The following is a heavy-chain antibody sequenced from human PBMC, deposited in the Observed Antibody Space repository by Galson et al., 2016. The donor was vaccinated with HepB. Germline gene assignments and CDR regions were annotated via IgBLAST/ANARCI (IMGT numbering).Heavy chain of an antibody. V-gene: IGHV3-23*01. CDR3: AKGGR. J-gene: IGHJ4*02. D-gene: IGHD5-12*01. CDR2: IRGSNTST. Sequence: SLRLSCAASGFTFTYYAMTWFRQAPGKGLEWVSAIRGSNTSTNYADSVKGRFTISRDNPKNTLYLQMNSLRVVDTAVYYCAKGGRWGQGTLVTVSS. CDR1: GFTFTYYA.